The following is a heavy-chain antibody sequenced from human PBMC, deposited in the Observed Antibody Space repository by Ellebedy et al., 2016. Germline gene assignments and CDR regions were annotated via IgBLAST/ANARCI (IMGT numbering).Heavy chain of an antibody. Sequence: GESLKISCAASGFTFSSYAMSWVRQAPGKGLEWVSYISSSSSTIYYADSVKGRFTISRDNAKNSLYLQMSSLRAEDTAIYYCTRDPRLCDNWGQGTLVTVSS. CDR2: ISSSSSTI. CDR1: GFTFSSYA. CDR3: TRDPRLCDN. J-gene: IGHJ4*02. V-gene: IGHV3-48*04.